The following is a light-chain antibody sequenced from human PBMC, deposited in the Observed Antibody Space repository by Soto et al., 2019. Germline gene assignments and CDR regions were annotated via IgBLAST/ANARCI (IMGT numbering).Light chain of an antibody. CDR1: QSVSNY. Sequence: DIQMTQSPSSLAASVGDRVTITCRASQSVSNYLNWYQQKPGKPPRLLIYTVSSLQNGVSSRFSGSGSGTDFTLAISRLEPEDFAVYYCQKYGNTPLSFGGGTKVDIK. CDR2: TVS. CDR3: QKYGNTPLS. V-gene: IGKV1-39*01. J-gene: IGKJ4*01.